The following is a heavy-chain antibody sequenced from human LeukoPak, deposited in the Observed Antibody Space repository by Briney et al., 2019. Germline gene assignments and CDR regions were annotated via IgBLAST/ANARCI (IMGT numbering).Heavy chain of an antibody. CDR2: IHGTLGST. J-gene: IGHJ3*01. V-gene: IGHV4-4*07. CDR3: ARIFDRDT. D-gene: IGHD3-3*01. CDR1: GGPIRNSY. Sequence: SETLSLICTVSGGPIRNSYWSWVRHSAGTGVQWIGRIHGTLGSTNHNPSLKSRVVMSLDTSSNQFSLRLSAMSAADTATYYCARIFDRDTWGQGTLVTVPP.